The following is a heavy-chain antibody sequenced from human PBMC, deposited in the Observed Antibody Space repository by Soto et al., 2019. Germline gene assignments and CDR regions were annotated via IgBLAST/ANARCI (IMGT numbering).Heavy chain of an antibody. D-gene: IGHD3-10*01. Sequence: ISFYWSRIMQKQRKGLEWIGYINYSGSTNYNPSLKSRVTISVDTSKNQFSLKLSSVTAADTAVYYCARGRRYYYGSGSYYDITYFHSWCLATLVTASS. CDR1: ISFY. CDR3: ARGRRYYYGSGSYYDITYFHS. J-gene: IGHJ4*02. CDR2: INYSGST. V-gene: IGHV4-59*01.